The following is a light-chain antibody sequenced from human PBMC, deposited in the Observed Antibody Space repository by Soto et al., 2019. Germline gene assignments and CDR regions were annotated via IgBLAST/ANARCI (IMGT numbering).Light chain of an antibody. J-gene: IGLJ2*01. CDR2: DDS. CDR3: HVWDGGSDHVV. Sequence: SYELTQPPSVSVAPGQTARISCGGKNIGSKSVHWYRQKPGQAPVLVVYDDSDRPSGIPERFSGSNSGNTATLTISRVEAGDEADYYCHVWDGGSDHVVFGGGTKLTVL. CDR1: NIGSKS. V-gene: IGLV3-21*02.